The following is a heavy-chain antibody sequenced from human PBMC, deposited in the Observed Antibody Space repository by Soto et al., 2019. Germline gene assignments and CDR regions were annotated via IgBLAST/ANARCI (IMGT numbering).Heavy chain of an antibody. Sequence: QVQLQESGPGLVKPSETLSLTCTVSGGSISSYYWTWIRQPPGKGLEWVGYVYYSGTTYYNPSLQSRVTISVDTFKNQFSLKVKSVTAADTAIYYCARAGSTWRYFFDYWGQGSLVTVSS. CDR1: GGSISSYY. CDR2: VYYSGTT. V-gene: IGHV4-59*01. CDR3: ARAGSTWRYFFDY. J-gene: IGHJ4*02. D-gene: IGHD6-13*01.